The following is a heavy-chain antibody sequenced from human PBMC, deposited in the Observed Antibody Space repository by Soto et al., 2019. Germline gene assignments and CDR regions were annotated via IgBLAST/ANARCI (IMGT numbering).Heavy chain of an antibody. CDR3: ARRERAAGTDWWFDP. V-gene: IGHV4-39*01. Sequence: ETLSLTCSVSGGSISSSSFHWGWIRQPLGKGLEWIGSIYYSGSTYYSPSLKSRVTISVDTSKNQFSLKLSSVTAADTAVYYCARRERAAGTDWWFDPWGQGTLVTVSS. D-gene: IGHD6-13*01. J-gene: IGHJ5*02. CDR1: GGSISSSSFH. CDR2: IYYSGST.